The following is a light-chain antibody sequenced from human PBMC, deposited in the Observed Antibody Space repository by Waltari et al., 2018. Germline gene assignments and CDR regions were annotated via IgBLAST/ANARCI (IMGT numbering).Light chain of an antibody. V-gene: IGKV1-12*01. CDR3: QQVNSFPRT. CDR1: QGIASR. CDR2: DAS. Sequence: DIQMTQSPSSVSASVGDRVTLTCRASQGIASRLAWYQQKPGKAPKLLIYDASSLHNGVPSRFIGSGSGTDFTLTIRGLQPEDCATYYGQQVNSFPRTFGQGTTVDVK. J-gene: IGKJ1*01.